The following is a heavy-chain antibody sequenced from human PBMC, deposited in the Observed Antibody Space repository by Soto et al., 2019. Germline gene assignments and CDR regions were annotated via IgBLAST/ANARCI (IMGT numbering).Heavy chain of an antibody. CDR3: ARLAWPDCSGGSCYEYYFDY. V-gene: IGHV1-2*04. Sequence: ASVKVSCKTSGYTLTAYYMHWVRQAPGQGLEWMGWINPRTGRTEYAQKFQGLVTMTRDTSVNTAYMEMSSLRSDDTAVYYCARLAWPDCSGGSCYEYYFDYWGQGTLVTVSS. CDR1: GYTLTAYY. J-gene: IGHJ4*02. D-gene: IGHD2-15*01. CDR2: INPRTGRT.